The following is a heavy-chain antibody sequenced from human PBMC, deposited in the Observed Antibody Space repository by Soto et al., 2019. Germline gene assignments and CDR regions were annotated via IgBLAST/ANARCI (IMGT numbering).Heavy chain of an antibody. J-gene: IGHJ5*02. V-gene: IGHV4-59*01. CDR2: IYYSGST. D-gene: IGHD6-6*01. Sequence: SETLSLTCTVSGGSISSYYWSWIRQPPGKGLEWIGYIYYSGSTNYNPSLKSRVTISVDTSKNQFSLKLSSVTAADTAVYYCARFREIAARRENWFDPWGQGDLVTVSS. CDR3: ARFREIAARRENWFDP. CDR1: GGSISSYY.